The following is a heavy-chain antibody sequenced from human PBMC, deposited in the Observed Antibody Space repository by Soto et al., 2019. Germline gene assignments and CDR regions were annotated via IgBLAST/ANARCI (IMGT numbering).Heavy chain of an antibody. V-gene: IGHV1-8*01. CDR2: MNPNSGNT. J-gene: IGHJ5*02. CDR1: GYTFTSYD. Sequence: ASVKVSCKASGYTFTSYDINWVRQATGQGLEWMGWMNPNSGNTGYAQKFQGRVTMTRNTSISTAYMELSSLRSEDKAVYYCARDTFLYDFWSGYYIKGYNWFDPWGQGTLVTVSS. CDR3: ARDTFLYDFWSGYYIKGYNWFDP. D-gene: IGHD3-3*01.